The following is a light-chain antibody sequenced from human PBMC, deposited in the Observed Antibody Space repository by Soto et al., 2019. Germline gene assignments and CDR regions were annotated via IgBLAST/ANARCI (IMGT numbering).Light chain of an antibody. CDR1: SSNIGAGFD. J-gene: IGLJ2*01. CDR2: GNS. Sequence: QSVLTQPPSVSGAPGQRVTISCTGSSSNIGAGFDVHWYHQIAGTAPKLLIYGNSNRPSGVPDRFSGSKSGTSASLAINGLQAEDEAYYYCCSYAGRNTVIFGGGTKLTVL. V-gene: IGLV1-40*01. CDR3: CSYAGRNTVI.